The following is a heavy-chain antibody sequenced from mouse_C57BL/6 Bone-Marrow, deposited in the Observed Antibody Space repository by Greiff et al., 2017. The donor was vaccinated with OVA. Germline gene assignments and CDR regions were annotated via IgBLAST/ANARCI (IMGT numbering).Heavy chain of an antibody. CDR2: ISSGGSYT. D-gene: IGHD1-1*01. CDR1: GFTFSSYG. J-gene: IGHJ1*03. V-gene: IGHV5-6*01. Sequence: EVHLVESGGDLVKPGGSLKLSCAASGFTFSSYGMSWVRQTPDKRLEWVATISSGGSYTYYPDSVKGRFTISRDNAKNTLYLQMSSLKSEDTAMYYCARQASYYYGSSYWYFDVWGTGTTVTVSS. CDR3: ARQASYYYGSSYWYFDV.